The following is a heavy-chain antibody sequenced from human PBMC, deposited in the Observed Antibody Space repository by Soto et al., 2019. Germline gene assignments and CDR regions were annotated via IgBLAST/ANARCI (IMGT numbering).Heavy chain of an antibody. D-gene: IGHD2-15*01. V-gene: IGHV1-69*02. CDR1: GGTFSSYT. CDR3: ARGSGGRGNWFDP. J-gene: IGHJ5*02. CDR2: IIPILGIA. Sequence: SVKVSCKASGGTFSSYTISWVRQAPGQGLEWMGRIIPILGIANYAQKFQGRVTITADKSTSTAYMELSSLRSEDTAVYYCARGSGGRGNWFDPWGQGTLVTVSS.